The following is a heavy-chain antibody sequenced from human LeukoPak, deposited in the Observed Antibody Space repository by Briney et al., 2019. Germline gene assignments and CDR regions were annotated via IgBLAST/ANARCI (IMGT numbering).Heavy chain of an antibody. J-gene: IGHJ6*03. CDR3: ARDIVNHYYYYMDV. Sequence: EASVKVSCKASGYTFTGYYMHWVRQAPGQGLEWMGWINPNSGGTNYAQKFQGRVTMTRDTSISTAYMELSRLRSDDTAVYYCARDIVNHYYYYMDVWGKGTTVTVS. V-gene: IGHV1-2*02. CDR2: INPNSGGT. CDR1: GYTFTGYY. D-gene: IGHD1-26*01.